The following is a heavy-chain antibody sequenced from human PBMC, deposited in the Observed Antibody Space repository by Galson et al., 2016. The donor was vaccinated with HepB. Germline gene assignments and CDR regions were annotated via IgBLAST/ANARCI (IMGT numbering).Heavy chain of an antibody. J-gene: IGHJ6*02. CDR3: AKEGVRWELLHYYGMDV. D-gene: IGHD1-26*01. Sequence: SLRLSCAASGFTFSSHDVHWVRQATGKGLEWVSGIGTTGDTYYPDAVKGRFTISRDNSKNTVDLQLDSLRTEDTAVYYCAKEGVRWELLHYYGMDVWGQGTTVTVSS. CDR2: IGTTGDT. CDR1: GFTFSSHD. V-gene: IGHV3-13*01.